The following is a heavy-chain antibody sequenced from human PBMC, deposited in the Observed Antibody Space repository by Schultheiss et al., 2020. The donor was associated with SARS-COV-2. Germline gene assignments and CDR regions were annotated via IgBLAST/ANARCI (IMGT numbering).Heavy chain of an antibody. CDR1: GFTFSDYY. D-gene: IGHD3-22*01. V-gene: IGHV3-11*01. J-gene: IGHJ4*02. CDR3: ARVRYYYDSSGYYVIDY. Sequence: SLKISYAASGFTFSDYYMSWIRQAPGKGLEWVSYISSSGSTIYYADSVKGRFTISRDNAKNSLYLQMNSLRAEDTAVYYCARVRYYYDSSGYYVIDYWGQGTLVTVSS. CDR2: ISSSGSTI.